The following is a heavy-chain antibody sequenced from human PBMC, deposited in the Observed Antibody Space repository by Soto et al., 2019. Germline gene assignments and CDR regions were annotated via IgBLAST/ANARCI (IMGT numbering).Heavy chain of an antibody. Sequence: QVQLQQWGAGLLKPSETLSLTCAVYGGSFSGYYWSWIRQPPGKGLEWIGEINHSGSTNYNPSLKSRVTISVDTSKNQFSLKLSSVTAADTAVYYCARCSHYYYYMDVWGKGTTVTVSS. D-gene: IGHD3-10*02. V-gene: IGHV4-34*01. CDR3: ARCSHYYYYMDV. J-gene: IGHJ6*03. CDR1: GGSFSGYY. CDR2: INHSGST.